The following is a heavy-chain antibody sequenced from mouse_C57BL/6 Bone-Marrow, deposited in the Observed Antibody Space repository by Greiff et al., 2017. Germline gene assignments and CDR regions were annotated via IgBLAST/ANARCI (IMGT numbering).Heavy chain of an antibody. CDR1: GYTFTSYW. J-gene: IGHJ1*03. V-gene: IGHV1-61*01. CDR3: ARSGDGYWYFDV. CDR2: IYPSDSET. D-gene: IGHD2-3*01. Sequence: QVQLQQPGPELVRPGSSVKLSCTASGYTFTSYWLDWVKHRPGQGLEWIGNIYPSDSETHYNQKFKDKATLTVDKSSSTAYMQLSSLTSEDSAVYYCARSGDGYWYFDVWGTGTTVTVSS.